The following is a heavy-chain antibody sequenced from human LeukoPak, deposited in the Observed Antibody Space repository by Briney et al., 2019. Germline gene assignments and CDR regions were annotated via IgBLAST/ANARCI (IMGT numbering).Heavy chain of an antibody. J-gene: IGHJ4*02. V-gene: IGHV3-30*03. D-gene: IGHD6-13*01. Sequence: PGGSLRLSCAASGFTFSSYAMHWVRQAPGKGLEWVAVISYNGSNKYYADSVKGRSTISRDNSKNTLYLQMNSLRAEDTAVYYCVGYISWYYFDYWGQGTLVTVSS. CDR2: ISYNGSNK. CDR3: VGYISWYYFDY. CDR1: GFTFSSYA.